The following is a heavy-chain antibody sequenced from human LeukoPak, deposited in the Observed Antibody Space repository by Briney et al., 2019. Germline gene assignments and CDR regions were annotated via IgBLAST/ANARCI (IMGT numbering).Heavy chain of an antibody. Sequence: ASVKVSCKASGYTFTGYDIHWVRQAPGQGLEWMGWINPNSGGTNSAQKFQGRVTMTRDTSISTAYMELSRLTSDDTTIYYCARVRGDFWSGLDFWGQGTLVTVSS. J-gene: IGHJ4*02. V-gene: IGHV1-2*02. D-gene: IGHD3-3*01. CDR1: GYTFTGYD. CDR3: ARVRGDFWSGLDF. CDR2: INPNSGGT.